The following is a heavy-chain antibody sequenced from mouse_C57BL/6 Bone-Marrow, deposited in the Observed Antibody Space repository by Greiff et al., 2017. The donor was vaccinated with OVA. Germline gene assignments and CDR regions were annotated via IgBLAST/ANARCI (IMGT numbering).Heavy chain of an antibody. D-gene: IGHD1-1*01. Sequence: EVKLMESEGGLVQPGSSMKLSCTASGFTFSDYYMAWVRQVPEKGLEWVANINYDGSSTYYLDSLKSRFIISRDNAKNILYLQMSSLKSEDTATYYCARRLRYLWYFDVWGTGTTVTVSS. J-gene: IGHJ1*03. CDR1: GFTFSDYY. CDR2: INYDGSST. CDR3: ARRLRYLWYFDV. V-gene: IGHV5-16*01.